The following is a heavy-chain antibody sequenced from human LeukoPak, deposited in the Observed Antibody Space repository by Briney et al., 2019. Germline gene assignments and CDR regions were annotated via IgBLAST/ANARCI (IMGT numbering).Heavy chain of an antibody. V-gene: IGHV1-8*01. D-gene: IGHD3-10*01. J-gene: IGHJ4*02. CDR3: ASGRSLWFGGYYFDY. Sequence: ASVKVSCKASGYTFTSYDINWVRQATGQGLEWMGWMNPNSGNTGYAQKFQGRVTMTRNTSISTAYMELSSLRSEDTAVYYCASGRSLWFGGYYFDYWGQGTLVTVSS. CDR1: GYTFTSYD. CDR2: MNPNSGNT.